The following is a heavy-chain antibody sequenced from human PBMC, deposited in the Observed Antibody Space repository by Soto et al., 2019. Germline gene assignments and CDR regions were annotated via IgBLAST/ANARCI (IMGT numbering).Heavy chain of an antibody. Sequence: ASVKVSCKASGYTFTGYYMHWVRQAPGQGLEWMGWINPNSGGTNYAQKFQGWVTMTRDMSISTAYMELSRLRSDDTAVYYCARDRGYSYGSNYYYYMDVWGKGTTVTVSS. CDR2: INPNSGGT. V-gene: IGHV1-2*04. CDR3: ARDRGYSYGSNYYYYMDV. D-gene: IGHD5-18*01. J-gene: IGHJ6*03. CDR1: GYTFTGYY.